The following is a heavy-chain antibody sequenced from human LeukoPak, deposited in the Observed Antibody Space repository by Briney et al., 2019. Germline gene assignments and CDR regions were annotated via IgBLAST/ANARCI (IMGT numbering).Heavy chain of an antibody. V-gene: IGHV3-48*01. D-gene: IGHD6-13*01. J-gene: IGHJ4*02. CDR3: ASGPLPRGYSSSHDY. Sequence: GGSLRLSCAASGFTFSSYSMNWVRQAPGKGLEWVSYISSSSSTIYYADSVKGRFTISRDNAKNSLYLQMNSLRAEDTAVYYCASGPLPRGYSSSHDYWGQGTLVTVSS. CDR1: GFTFSSYS. CDR2: ISSSSSTI.